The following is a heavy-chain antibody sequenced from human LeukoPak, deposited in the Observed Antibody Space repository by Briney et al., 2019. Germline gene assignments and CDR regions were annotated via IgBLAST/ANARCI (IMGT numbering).Heavy chain of an antibody. V-gene: IGHV3-21*01. CDR2: ISSSSSYI. J-gene: IGHJ4*02. D-gene: IGHD3-22*01. CDR3: ARVGYDSSGYYVQ. Sequence: GGSLRLSCAASGFTFSSYSMNWVSQAPGKGLEWVSSISSSSSYIYYADSVKGRFTISRDNAKNSLYLQMNSLRAEDTAVYYCARVGYDSSGYYVQWGQGTLVTVSS. CDR1: GFTFSSYS.